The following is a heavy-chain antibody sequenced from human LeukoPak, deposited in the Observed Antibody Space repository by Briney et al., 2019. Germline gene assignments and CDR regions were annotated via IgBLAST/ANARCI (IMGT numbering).Heavy chain of an antibody. CDR3: ARVRGNYYDSSGYYWSGYYFDY. J-gene: IGHJ4*02. CDR2: IFYNGNT. CDR1: GGSIGNYY. Sequence: SETLSLTCTVSGGSIGNYYWNWIRQPPGKELEWIGYIFYNGNTNYNPSLESRLTISVDTSKNQFSLKLSSVTAADTAVYYCARVRGNYYDSSGYYWSGYYFDYWGQGTLVTVSS. D-gene: IGHD3-22*01. V-gene: IGHV4-59*12.